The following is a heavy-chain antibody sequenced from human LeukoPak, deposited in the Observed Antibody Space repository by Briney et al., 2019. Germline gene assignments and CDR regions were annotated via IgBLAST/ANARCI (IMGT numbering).Heavy chain of an antibody. Sequence: PGGSLRLSCAASGFTFSDYYMTWIRQAPGKGLEWVSYISSSGSTISYADSVKGRFTISRDNAKNSLSLQMNSLRAEDTAVYYCARGYTDLGGDYAMDVWGQGTPVTVSS. CDR2: ISSSGSTI. D-gene: IGHD5-18*01. CDR3: ARGYTDLGGDYAMDV. J-gene: IGHJ6*02. CDR1: GFTFSDYY. V-gene: IGHV3-11*01.